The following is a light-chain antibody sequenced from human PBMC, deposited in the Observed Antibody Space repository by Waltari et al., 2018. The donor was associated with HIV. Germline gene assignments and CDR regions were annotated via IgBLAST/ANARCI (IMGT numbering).Light chain of an antibody. V-gene: IGLV2-14*01. CDR1: SSCVGGYTY. J-gene: IGLJ2*01. CDR2: DFS. Sequence: QSALSQPASVSRSPAQSITISCTGRSSCVGGYTYVSCYQQSAGNAPKLLIYDFSNRPSGVSNRFSGSKSGNTASLTISGLQAEDEADYYCSSYTSSSTLVFGGGTKLTVL. CDR3: SSYTSSSTLV.